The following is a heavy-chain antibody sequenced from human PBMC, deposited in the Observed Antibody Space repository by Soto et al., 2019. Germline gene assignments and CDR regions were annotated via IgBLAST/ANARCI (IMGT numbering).Heavy chain of an antibody. CDR1: GYTFTGYY. D-gene: IGHD3-3*01. CDR2: INPNSGGT. V-gene: IGHV1-2*02. CDR3: ARDHPVFYDFWSGYYPPIFDY. Sequence: GASVKVSCKASGYTFTGYYMHWVRQAPGQGLEWMGWINPNSGGTNYAQKFQGRVTMTRDTSISTAYMELSRLRSDDTAVYYCARDHPVFYDFWSGYYPPIFDYWGQGTLVTVSS. J-gene: IGHJ4*02.